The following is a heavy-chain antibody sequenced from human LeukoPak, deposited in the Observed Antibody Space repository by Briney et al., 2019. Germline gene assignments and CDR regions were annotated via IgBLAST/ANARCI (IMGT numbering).Heavy chain of an antibody. CDR2: ISSSGSTI. Sequence: KAGGSLRLSCAASGFTFSDYYMSWIRQAPGKGLKWVSYISSSGSTIYYADSVKGRFTISRDNAKNSLYLQMNSLRAEDTAVYYCARDFGMYYYDSSGYLDYWGQGTLVTVSS. D-gene: IGHD3-22*01. V-gene: IGHV3-11*01. CDR1: GFTFSDYY. J-gene: IGHJ4*02. CDR3: ARDFGMYYYDSSGYLDY.